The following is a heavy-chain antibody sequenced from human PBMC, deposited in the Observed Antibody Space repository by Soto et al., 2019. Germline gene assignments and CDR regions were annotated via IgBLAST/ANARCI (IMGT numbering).Heavy chain of an antibody. CDR2: INPNSGGT. V-gene: IGHV1-2*02. Sequence: ASVKVSCKASGYTFTGYCMHWVRQAPGQGLEWMGWINPNSGGTNYAQKFQGRVTMTRDTSISTAYMELSRLRSDDTAVYYCARSFGYSSSWFYYYGMDVWGQGTTVTVAS. J-gene: IGHJ6*02. D-gene: IGHD6-13*01. CDR3: ARSFGYSSSWFYYYGMDV. CDR1: GYTFTGYC.